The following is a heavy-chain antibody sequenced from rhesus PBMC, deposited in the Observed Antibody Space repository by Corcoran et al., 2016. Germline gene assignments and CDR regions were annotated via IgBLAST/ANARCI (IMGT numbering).Heavy chain of an antibody. Sequence: EVQLVESGGGLAKPGGSLRLSCAASGFSFSDYYMYWVRQAPGKGLEWVSGISYTGGRTYYADSMKGRFTISRENAKNTLYLQMDSLRAEDTAVYYCARVRGYSGYGFFDYWGQGVLVTVSS. D-gene: IGHD5-42*01. V-gene: IGHV3S18*01. CDR1: GFSFSDYY. J-gene: IGHJ4*01. CDR2: ISYTGGRT. CDR3: ARVRGYSGYGFFDY.